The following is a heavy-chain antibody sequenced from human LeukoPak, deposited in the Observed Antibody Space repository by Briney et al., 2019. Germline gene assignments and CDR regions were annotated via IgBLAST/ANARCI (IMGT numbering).Heavy chain of an antibody. CDR3: ASGMVRGVNNWFDP. Sequence: KSGGSLRLSCAASGFTFSSYSMNWVRQAPGKGLEWVSSISSSSSYIYYADSVKGRFTISRDNAKNSLYLQMNSLRAEDTAVYYCASGMVRGVNNWFDPWGQGTLVTVSS. CDR1: GFTFSSYS. D-gene: IGHD3-10*01. J-gene: IGHJ5*02. CDR2: ISSSSSYI. V-gene: IGHV3-21*01.